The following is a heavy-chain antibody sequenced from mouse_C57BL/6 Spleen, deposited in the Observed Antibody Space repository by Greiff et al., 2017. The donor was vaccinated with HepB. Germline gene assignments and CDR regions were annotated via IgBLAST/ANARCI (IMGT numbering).Heavy chain of an antibody. CDR3: TRSGNEGFDY. Sequence: VQLVESGAELVRPGASVTLSCKASGYTFTDYEMHWVKQTPVHGLEWIGAIDPETGGTAYHQKFKGKAILTADKSSSTAYMELRSLTSEDSAVDYCTRSGNEGFDYWGQGTTLTVSS. CDR1: GYTFTDYE. D-gene: IGHD2-1*01. CDR2: IDPETGGT. V-gene: IGHV1-15*01. J-gene: IGHJ2*01.